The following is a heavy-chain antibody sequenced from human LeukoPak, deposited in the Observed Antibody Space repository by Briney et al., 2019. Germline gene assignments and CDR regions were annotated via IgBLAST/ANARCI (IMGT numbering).Heavy chain of an antibody. CDR2: TYYRSKWYN. D-gene: IGHD6-19*01. Sequence: SQTLSLTCAISGDSVSSNSAAWNWIRQSPSRGLEWLGRTYYRSKWYNDYAVSVKSRITINPDTSKNQFSLQLNSVTAADTAVYYCAREGTYSSGWPYYYYYYMDVWGKGTTVTISS. V-gene: IGHV6-1*01. J-gene: IGHJ6*03. CDR1: GDSVSSNSAA. CDR3: AREGTYSSGWPYYYYYYMDV.